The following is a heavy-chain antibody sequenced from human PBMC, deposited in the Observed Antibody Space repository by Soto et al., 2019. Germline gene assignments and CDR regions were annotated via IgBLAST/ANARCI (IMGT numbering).Heavy chain of an antibody. CDR1: GFTFSSYG. D-gene: IGHD6-19*01. CDR2: IWYDGSYR. CDR3: ARDRYSSGWHTIDY. J-gene: IGHJ4*02. Sequence: QVHLVESGGGVVQPGRSLRLSCAASGFTFSSYGMHWVRQAPGMGLEWVAVIWYDGSYRYYADSVKGRFTISRDNSKNTLYLQMNSLRAEDTAVYYCARDRYSSGWHTIDYWGQGTLVTVSS. V-gene: IGHV3-33*01.